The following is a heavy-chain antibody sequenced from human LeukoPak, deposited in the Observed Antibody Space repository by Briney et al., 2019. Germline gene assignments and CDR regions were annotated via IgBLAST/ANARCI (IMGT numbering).Heavy chain of an antibody. V-gene: IGHV4-61*01. CDR1: GGSVSSGSYY. CDR3: AREGRNWFDP. Sequence: SETLSLTCTVSGGSVSSGSYYWTGIRQPPGKGLEWIGYIYYSGSTNYNPSLKSRVTISVDTSKNQFSLKLSSVTAAVTAVYYCAREGRNWFDPWGQGTLVTVSS. CDR2: IYYSGST. D-gene: IGHD2-15*01. J-gene: IGHJ5*02.